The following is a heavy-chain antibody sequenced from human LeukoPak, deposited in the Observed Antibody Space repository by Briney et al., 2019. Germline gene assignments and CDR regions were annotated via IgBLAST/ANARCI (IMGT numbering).Heavy chain of an antibody. CDR2: INPSGGST. J-gene: IGHJ4*02. D-gene: IGHD1-1*01. V-gene: IGHV1-46*01. Sequence: ASVKVSCKASGYTFTSYYMHWVRQAPGQGLEWTGIINPSGGSTSYAQKFQGRVTMTRDTSTSTVYMELSSLRSEDTAVYYCASPPPNTTGTTRGAGLSDWGQGTLVTVSS. CDR3: ASPPPNTTGTTRGAGLSD. CDR1: GYTFTSYY.